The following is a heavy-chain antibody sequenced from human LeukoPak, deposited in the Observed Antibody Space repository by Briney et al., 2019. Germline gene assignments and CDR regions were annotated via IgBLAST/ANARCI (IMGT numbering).Heavy chain of an antibody. D-gene: IGHD1-26*01. Sequence: GGSLRLSCAASGLFFSTNWMSRVRQAPGKGLEWVATIRPDGRDKYYVDSVKGRFTMSRDNGKNSVYLQMNSLRAEDTAVYYCARDPYSGSYGAYYYYYMDVWGKGTTVTISS. CDR3: ARDPYSGSYGAYYYYYMDV. CDR1: GLFFSTNW. J-gene: IGHJ6*03. V-gene: IGHV3-7*01. CDR2: IRPDGRDK.